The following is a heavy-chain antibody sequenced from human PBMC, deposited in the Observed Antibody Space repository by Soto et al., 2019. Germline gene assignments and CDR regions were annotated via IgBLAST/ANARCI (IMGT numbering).Heavy chain of an antibody. Sequence: QVNLQESGPGLVKPSGTLSLTCAVSGGSIVSDKWWSWVRQSPGKGLEWLGEINHRGSTIYNPSLKSRVTISVDTSRNQFHLKVKSVTAADTAVYYCARGGSSELWGQGTLVTVSS. CDR3: ARGGSSEL. CDR1: GGSIVSDKW. CDR2: INHRGST. V-gene: IGHV4-4*02. J-gene: IGHJ4*02. D-gene: IGHD6-6*01.